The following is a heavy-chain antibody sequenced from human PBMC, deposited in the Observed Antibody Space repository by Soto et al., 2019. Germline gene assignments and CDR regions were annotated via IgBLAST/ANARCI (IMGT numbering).Heavy chain of an antibody. CDR1: GYTFTSYG. Sequence: SVKVSCKASGYTFTSYGIHWVRQAPGQRLEWMGWINAANGDTKYSPKFQGRVTITRDTSASTAYMELSSLRSEDTAVYYCVRRHVSATGIDWFDPWGQGTLVTVSS. CDR2: INAANGDT. D-gene: IGHD6-13*01. CDR3: VRRHVSATGIDWFDP. J-gene: IGHJ5*02. V-gene: IGHV1-3*01.